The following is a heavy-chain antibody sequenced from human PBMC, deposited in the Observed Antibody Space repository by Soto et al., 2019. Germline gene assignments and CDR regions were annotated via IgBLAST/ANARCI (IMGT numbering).Heavy chain of an antibody. CDR1: GFSLTTGRMG. Sequence: QVTLKESGPVLVKPTEPLTLTCTVSGFSLTTGRMGVSWIRQPPGKALEWLAHIFSDNERSYSTSMHGRLTISKDSSGSQVVLSMTNMDPVDSGTYCCVRVNADSYLFYYGMDVWGQGTTVTVSS. D-gene: IGHD4-17*01. V-gene: IGHV2-26*01. CDR3: VRVNADSYLFYYGMDV. CDR2: IFSDNER. J-gene: IGHJ6*02.